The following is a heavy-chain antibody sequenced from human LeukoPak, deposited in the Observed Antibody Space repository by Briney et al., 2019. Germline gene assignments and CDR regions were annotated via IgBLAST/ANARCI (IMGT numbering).Heavy chain of an antibody. Sequence: PSETLSLTCTVSGGSTSSYYWSWIRQPPGKGLEWIDYIYYSGSTNYNPSLKSRVTISIDTSKNQFSLKLSSVTAADTAVYYCARYNRYWYFDLWGRGTLVTVSS. V-gene: IGHV4-59*01. D-gene: IGHD1-14*01. J-gene: IGHJ2*01. CDR3: ARYNRYWYFDL. CDR2: IYYSGST. CDR1: GGSTSSYY.